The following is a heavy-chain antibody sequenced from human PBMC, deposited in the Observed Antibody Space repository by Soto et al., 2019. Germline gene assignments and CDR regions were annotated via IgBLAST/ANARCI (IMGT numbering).Heavy chain of an antibody. D-gene: IGHD3-10*01. J-gene: IGHJ3*02. CDR3: AKYGAGSYGAYAFDI. CDR2: INPGGREK. CDR1: GFTFGSYW. Sequence: VQLVESGGGLVQPGGSLRLSCAASGFTFGSYWMSWVRQAPGKGLEWVANINPGGREKNYVGSVKGRFSISRDDAEKSHHLQMNSLRAEDTAVYYCAKYGAGSYGAYAFDIWGQGAMVTVSS. V-gene: IGHV3-7*01.